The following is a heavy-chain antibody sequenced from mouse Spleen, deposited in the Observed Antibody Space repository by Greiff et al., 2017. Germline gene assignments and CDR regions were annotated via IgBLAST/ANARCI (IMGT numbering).Heavy chain of an antibody. D-gene: IGHD2-4*01. J-gene: IGHJ3*01. Sequence: VKLVESGPGLVAPSQSLSITCTISGFSLTSYGVHWVRQPPGKGLEWLVVIWSDGSTTYNSALKSRLSISKDNSKSQVFLKMNSLQTDDTAMYYCARHLYDYDAGLFAYWGQGTLVTVSA. CDR3: ARHLYDYDAGLFAY. CDR2: IWSDGST. V-gene: IGHV2-6-1*01. CDR1: GFSLTSYG.